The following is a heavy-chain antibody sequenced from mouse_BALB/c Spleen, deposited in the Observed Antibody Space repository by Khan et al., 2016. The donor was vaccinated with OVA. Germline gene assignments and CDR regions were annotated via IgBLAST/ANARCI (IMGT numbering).Heavy chain of an antibody. CDR3: TRNGYVAWFAY. D-gene: IGHD2-2*01. CDR1: GYSFTSYY. CDR2: IDPFSGSN. J-gene: IGHJ3*01. V-gene: IGHV1S135*01. Sequence: EVQLKESGPGLMKPADSLKISCRTSGYSFTSYYINWMMQSHGKSLEWMGYIDPFSGSNNYNQKFKGKDTLTVDKSYSTVYIHFSNLTSEDSAVYYCTRNGYVAWFAYWGQGTLVTVSA.